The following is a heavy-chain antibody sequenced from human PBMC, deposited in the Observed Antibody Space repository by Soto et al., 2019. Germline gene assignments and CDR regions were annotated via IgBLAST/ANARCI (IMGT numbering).Heavy chain of an antibody. CDR1: GGPFSGYY. CDR2: INHSGST. V-gene: IGHV4-34*01. D-gene: IGHD5-12*01. CDR3: ARGRGYSGYDKYYFDY. J-gene: IGHJ4*02. Sequence: SETLSLTCVVYGGPFSGYYWSWIRQPPGKGLEWIGEINHSGSTNYNPSLKSRVTISVDTSKNQFSLKLSSVTAADTAVYYCARGRGYSGYDKYYFDYWGQGTRVTVSS.